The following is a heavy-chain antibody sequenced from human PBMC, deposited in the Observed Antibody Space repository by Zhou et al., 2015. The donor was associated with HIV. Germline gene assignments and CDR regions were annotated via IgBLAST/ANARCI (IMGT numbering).Heavy chain of an antibody. CDR2: IIPIFGTA. Sequence: QVQLVQSGAEVKKPGASVKVSCKASGGTFSSYAISWVRQAPGQGLEWMGGIIPIFGTANYAQKFQGRVTITADESTSTAYMELSSLRSEDTAVYYCAREVAMYSGSPEGPLDYWGQGTLVTVSS. V-gene: IGHV1-69*13. J-gene: IGHJ4*02. CDR3: AREVAMYSGSPEGPLDY. D-gene: IGHD1-26*01. CDR1: GGTFSSYA.